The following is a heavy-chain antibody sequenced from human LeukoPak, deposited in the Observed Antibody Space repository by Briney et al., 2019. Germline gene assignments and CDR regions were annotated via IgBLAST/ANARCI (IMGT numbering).Heavy chain of an antibody. Sequence: PSETLSLTCTVSGGSISSSSYYWGWIRQPPGKGLEWIGSIYYSGSTYYNPSLKSRVTISVDTSKNQFSLKLSSVTAADTAVYYCARGSPTNPTVTNDYWGQGTLVTVSS. V-gene: IGHV4-39*01. CDR2: IYYSGST. J-gene: IGHJ4*02. CDR1: GGSISSSSYY. CDR3: ARGSPTNPTVTNDY. D-gene: IGHD4-17*01.